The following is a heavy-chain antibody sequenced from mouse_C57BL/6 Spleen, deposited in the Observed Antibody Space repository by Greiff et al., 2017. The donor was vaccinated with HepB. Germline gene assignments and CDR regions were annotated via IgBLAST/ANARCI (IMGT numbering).Heavy chain of an antibody. CDR3: ARHYDYYGDWDVDV. D-gene: IGHD1-2*01. J-gene: IGHJ1*03. V-gene: IGHV5-6*01. Sequence: EVQVEESGGDLVKPGGSLKLSCAASGFTFSSYGMSWVRQTPDKRLEWVATISSGGSYPYYPDSVKGRFTISRDNAKNTLYLQMSSLKSEDTAMYYLARHYDYYGDWDVDVWGTGTTVTVSS. CDR1: GFTFSSYG. CDR2: ISSGGSYP.